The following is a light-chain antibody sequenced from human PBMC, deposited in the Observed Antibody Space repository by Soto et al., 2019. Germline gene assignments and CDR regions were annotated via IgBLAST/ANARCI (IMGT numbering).Light chain of an antibody. CDR3: NSYTSSSSYV. CDR2: EVS. Sequence: QSVLTQPASVSGSPGQSITISCTGTSNDVGYYNYVSWYQHHPGKAPKLMIYEVSNRPSGVSNRFSGSKSGNTASLTISGLQTKDEADYYCNSYTSSSSYVFGTGTKLTVL. J-gene: IGLJ1*01. V-gene: IGLV2-14*01. CDR1: SNDVGYYNY.